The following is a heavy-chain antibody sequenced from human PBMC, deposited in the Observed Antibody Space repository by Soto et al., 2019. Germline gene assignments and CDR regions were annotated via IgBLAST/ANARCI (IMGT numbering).Heavy chain of an antibody. Sequence: GGSLRLSCAASGFTFSSYAMHWVRQAPGKGLEWVAVISYDGSNKYYADSVKGRFTISRDNSKNTLYLQMNRLRAEDTAVYYCARGLQYYYDSSGYYYPFDYWGQGTLVTVSS. CDR2: ISYDGSNK. CDR1: GFTFSSYA. J-gene: IGHJ4*02. V-gene: IGHV3-30-3*01. CDR3: ARGLQYYYDSSGYYYPFDY. D-gene: IGHD3-22*01.